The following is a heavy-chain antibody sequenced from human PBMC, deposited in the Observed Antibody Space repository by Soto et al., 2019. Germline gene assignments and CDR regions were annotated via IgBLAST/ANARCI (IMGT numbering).Heavy chain of an antibody. CDR3: VRDGTKTLRDWFDP. CDR1: GASISGFY. Sequence: SETLSLTCTVSGASISGFYWSWIRKSAGKGLEWIGRIYATGTTDYNPSLKSRVMMSVDTSKEQFSLELRSVTAADTAVYYCVRDGTKTLRDWFDPWGQGISVTVS. J-gene: IGHJ5*02. CDR2: IYATGTT. V-gene: IGHV4-4*07. D-gene: IGHD1-1*01.